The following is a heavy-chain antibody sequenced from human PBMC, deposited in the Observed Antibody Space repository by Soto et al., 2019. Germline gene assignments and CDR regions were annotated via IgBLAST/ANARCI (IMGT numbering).Heavy chain of an antibody. CDR2: ISYDGSNK. CDR3: ARDGPDIVLVPAAMQPNWFDP. CDR1: GFTFSSYG. Sequence: GGSLRLSCAASGFTFSSYGMHWVRQAPGKGLEWVAVISYDGSNKYYADSVKGRFTISRDNSKNTLYLQMNSLRAEDTAVYYCARDGPDIVLVPAAMQPNWFDPWGQGTLVTGSS. J-gene: IGHJ5*02. V-gene: IGHV3-30*03. D-gene: IGHD2-2*01.